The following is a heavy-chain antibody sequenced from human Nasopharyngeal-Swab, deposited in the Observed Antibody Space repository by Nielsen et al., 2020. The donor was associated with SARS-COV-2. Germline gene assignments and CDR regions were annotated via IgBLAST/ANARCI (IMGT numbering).Heavy chain of an antibody. CDR2: TEIGGTT. CDR3: ARDLGGGYCTTTNCPGS. D-gene: IGHD2-2*01. Sequence: GGSLRLSCAVSGLTVSSTYMSWVRQAPGKGLEWVSVTEIGGTTHYADSVKGRFSISRDSSTNTLYLQMNNVRAEDTAVYYCARDLGGGYCTTTNCPGSWGQGTLVT. J-gene: IGHJ1*01. CDR1: GLTVSSTY. V-gene: IGHV3-53*01.